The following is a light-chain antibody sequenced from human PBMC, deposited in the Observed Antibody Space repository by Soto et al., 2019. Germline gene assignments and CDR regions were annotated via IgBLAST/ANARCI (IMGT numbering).Light chain of an antibody. J-gene: IGLJ3*02. CDR2: EVS. Sequence: QSVLTQPPSVSGSPGQSVTISCTGTSSDVGSYNRVSWYQQSPGTAPKLMIYEVSNRPSGVPDRFSGSKSGNTASLTISGLQPEDEAEYYCSYLTDSSTLVFGGGTKLTVL. CDR3: SYLTDSSTLV. V-gene: IGLV2-18*01. CDR1: SSDVGSYNR.